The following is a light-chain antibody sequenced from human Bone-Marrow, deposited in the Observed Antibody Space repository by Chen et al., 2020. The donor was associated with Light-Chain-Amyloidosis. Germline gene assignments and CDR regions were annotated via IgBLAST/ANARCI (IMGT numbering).Light chain of an antibody. J-gene: IGKJ2*01. CDR2: AAS. Sequence: EIVLTQSPGTLSLSPGESATLSCRASQHVNTRFLAWYQQKPGQAPRLLIYAASSRATGIPDRFRATGSGTDFTLSSSRLEPEDFAVYYCQQYGSSPRTFGQGTKLEI. V-gene: IGKV3-20*01. CDR1: QHVNTRF. CDR3: QQYGSSPRT.